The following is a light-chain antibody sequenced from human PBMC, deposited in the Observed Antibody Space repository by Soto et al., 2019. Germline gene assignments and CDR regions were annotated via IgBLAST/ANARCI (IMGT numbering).Light chain of an antibody. Sequence: DIQMTQSPSSLPASVGDRVTMTCRASQPISIYLNWYQQKPGKAPKILIYAASRLRSGVPSRFSADGSGTDFTLTISSLQPEDFATYYCLQSSSTPPFTFGPGTKVDLK. CDR3: LQSSSTPPFT. J-gene: IGKJ3*01. CDR1: QPISIY. V-gene: IGKV1-39*01. CDR2: AAS.